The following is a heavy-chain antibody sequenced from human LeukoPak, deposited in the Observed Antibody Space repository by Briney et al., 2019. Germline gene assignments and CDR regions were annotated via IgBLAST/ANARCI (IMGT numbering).Heavy chain of an antibody. V-gene: IGHV3-13*01. CDR3: ARGPWDSSSWYFDY. J-gene: IGHJ4*02. CDR1: GFTFSNYD. CDR2: IGTAGDT. D-gene: IGHD6-13*01. Sequence: GGSLRLSCAASGFTFSNYDMRWVRQATGKGLEWVSAIGTAGDTYYPGSVKGRFTISRENAKNSLYLQMNSLRAEDTAVYYCARGPWDSSSWYFDYWGQGTLVTVSS.